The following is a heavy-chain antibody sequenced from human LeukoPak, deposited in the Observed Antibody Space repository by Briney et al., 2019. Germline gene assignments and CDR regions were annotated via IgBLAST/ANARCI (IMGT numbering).Heavy chain of an antibody. CDR1: GFTFSSYA. CDR2: ISGSGGSP. D-gene: IGHD3-3*01. Sequence: GGSLRLFCAASGFTFSSYAMSWVRQAPGQGLEWVSAISGSGGSPYYADSVKRRFTISRDNSKNTLYLQMNSLRAEDTAVYYCAKQGVGYYDFWSGSDAFDIWGQGTMVTVSS. CDR3: AKQGVGYYDFWSGSDAFDI. J-gene: IGHJ3*02. V-gene: IGHV3-23*01.